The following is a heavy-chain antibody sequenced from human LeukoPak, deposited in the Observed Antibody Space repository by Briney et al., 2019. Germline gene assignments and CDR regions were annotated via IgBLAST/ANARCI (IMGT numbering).Heavy chain of an antibody. V-gene: IGHV1-69*13. J-gene: IGHJ4*02. Sequence: GASVKVSCKASGGTFSSYAISWVRQAPGQGPEWMGGIIPIFGTANYAQKFQGRVTITADESTSTAYMELSSLRSEDTAVYYCARSRGAVADFDYWGQGTLVTVSS. D-gene: IGHD6-19*01. CDR1: GGTFSSYA. CDR2: IIPIFGTA. CDR3: ARSRGAVADFDY.